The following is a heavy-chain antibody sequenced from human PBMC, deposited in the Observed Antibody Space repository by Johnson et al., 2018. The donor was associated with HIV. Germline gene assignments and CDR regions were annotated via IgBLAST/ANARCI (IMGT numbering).Heavy chain of an antibody. V-gene: IGHV3-15*01. Sequence: EVLLVESGGGLVKPGGSLRVSCAASGFSFSKVWMSWVRQAPGKGLEWVGHIKSKTDGGTTDYAGPVKGRFTISRDDSKNTLYLEMNSLKIEDTAVYYCTTARNRLWSSSGWTGFWAFDIWGQGTMVTVSS. CDR1: GFSFSKVW. J-gene: IGHJ3*02. CDR2: IKSKTDGGTT. D-gene: IGHD6-19*01. CDR3: TTARNRLWSSSGWTGFWAFDI.